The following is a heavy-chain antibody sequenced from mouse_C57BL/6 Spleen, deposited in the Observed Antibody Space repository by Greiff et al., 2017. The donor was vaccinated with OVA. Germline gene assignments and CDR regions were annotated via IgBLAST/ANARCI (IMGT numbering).Heavy chain of an antibody. J-gene: IGHJ2*01. V-gene: IGHV1-69*01. CDR2: IDPSDSYT. Sequence: VQLQQSGAELVMPGASVKLSCKASGYTFTSYWMHWVKQRPGQGLEWIGEIDPSDSYTNYNQKFKGKSTLTVDKSSSTAYMQLSSLTSEDSAVYYCARTGTVDYWGQGTTLTVSS. CDR3: ARTGTVDY. D-gene: IGHD4-1*01. CDR1: GYTFTSYW.